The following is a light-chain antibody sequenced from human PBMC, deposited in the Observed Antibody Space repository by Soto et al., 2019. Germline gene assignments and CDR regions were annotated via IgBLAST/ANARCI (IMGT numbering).Light chain of an antibody. CDR3: QQSYSTPFT. Sequence: DIQMTQSPSSLSASVGDRVTITCLASQTFSNYLNWYQQKPGKAPKLLIYAAFTLQSGVPSRFSGSGSGTEFTLTISSLQPDDFATYYCQQSYSTPFTFGPGTKLDI. CDR2: AAF. CDR1: QTFSNY. V-gene: IGKV1-39*01. J-gene: IGKJ3*01.